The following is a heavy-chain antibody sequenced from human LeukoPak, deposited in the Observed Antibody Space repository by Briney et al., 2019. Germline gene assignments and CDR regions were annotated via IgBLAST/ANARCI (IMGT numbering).Heavy chain of an antibody. CDR2: IKSKTDVRTT. CDR3: TTPGPRSSGYFGYYYYGMDV. V-gene: IGHV3-15*01. J-gene: IGHJ6*02. D-gene: IGHD3-22*01. CDR1: VFTFSIYA. Sequence: PGGSLRLSCAASVFTFSIYAMSWVREALGKGLECVGRIKSKTDVRTTDYAAPVKGRFTISRDDSKNTLYLQMNSLKTEDTAVYYCTTPGPRSSGYFGYYYYGMDVWGQGTTVTVSS.